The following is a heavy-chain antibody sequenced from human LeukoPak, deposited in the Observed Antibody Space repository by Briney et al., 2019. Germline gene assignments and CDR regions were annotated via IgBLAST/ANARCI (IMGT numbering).Heavy chain of an antibody. D-gene: IGHD3-10*01. J-gene: IGHJ5*02. CDR2: IYYSGST. Sequence: SETLSLTCTVSGGSISSSSYYWGWIRQPPGKGLEWIGSIYYSGSTYYNPSLKSRVTISVDTSKNQFSLKLSSVTAADTAVYYCARDQRLWFGELLQENWFDPWGQGTLVTVSS. CDR3: ARDQRLWFGELLQENWFDP. V-gene: IGHV4-39*07. CDR1: GGSISSSSYY.